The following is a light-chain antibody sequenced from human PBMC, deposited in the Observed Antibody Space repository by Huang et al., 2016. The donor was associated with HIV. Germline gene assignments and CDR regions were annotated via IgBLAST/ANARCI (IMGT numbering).Light chain of an antibody. V-gene: IGKV1D-8*01. Sequence: VIWMSQSPSFLSASTGDRVTINCRVSPGVDNYLAWFQQKPGKAPKLLISSASTLHGGVPSRFNGSGSGTDFTLTISRLQSDDFANYYCQQYYTFPWTFGQGTNVDIK. CDR2: SAS. CDR3: QQYYTFPWT. J-gene: IGKJ1*01. CDR1: PGVDNY.